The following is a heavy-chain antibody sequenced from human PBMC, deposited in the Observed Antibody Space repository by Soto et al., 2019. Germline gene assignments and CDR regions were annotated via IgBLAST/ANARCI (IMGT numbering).Heavy chain of an antibody. CDR3: ARVDYYDSSDDD. CDR1: GGTFSSYA. CDR2: IIPIFGTA. D-gene: IGHD3-22*01. Sequence: QVQLVQSGAEVKKPGSSVKVSCKASGGTFSSYAISWVRQAPGQGLEWMGGIIPIFGTANYAQKFQGRVTTTAEEFTSTGYMELAMLSSEERAVYYCARVDYYDSSDDDWGQGTLVTVSS. J-gene: IGHJ4*01. V-gene: IGHV1-69*01.